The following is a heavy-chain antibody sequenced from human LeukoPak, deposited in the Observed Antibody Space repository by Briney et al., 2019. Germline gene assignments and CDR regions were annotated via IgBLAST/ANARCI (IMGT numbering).Heavy chain of an antibody. CDR3: ARDIISEYSNSHSHFDP. J-gene: IGHJ5*02. CDR1: GGSISSSSYY. V-gene: IGHV4-39*07. D-gene: IGHD6-6*01. CDR2: IYYSGST. Sequence: PSETLSLTCTVSGGSISSSSYYWGWIRQPPGKGLEWIGSIYYSGSTYYNPSLKSRVTISVDTSKNQFSLKLSSVTAADTAVYYCARDIISEYSNSHSHFDPWGQGTLVTVSS.